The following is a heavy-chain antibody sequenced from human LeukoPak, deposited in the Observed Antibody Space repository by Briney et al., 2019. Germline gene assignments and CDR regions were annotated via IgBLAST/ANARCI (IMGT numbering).Heavy chain of an antibody. CDR2: IKQDGIKK. CDR3: AKDLVSYLFESGTEIDY. D-gene: IGHD2-8*01. J-gene: IGHJ4*02. Sequence: GGSLRLSCAASGFTFSNYWMSWVRQAPGKGLEWVANIKQDGIKKYYMDSVKGRFTMSRDNSKNTLYLQMNSLRAEDTAVYYCAKDLVSYLFESGTEIDYWGQGTLVTVSS. V-gene: IGHV3-7*01. CDR1: GFTFSNYW.